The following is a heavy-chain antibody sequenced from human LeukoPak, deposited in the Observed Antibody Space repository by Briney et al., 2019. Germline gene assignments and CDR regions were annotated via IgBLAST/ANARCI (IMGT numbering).Heavy chain of an antibody. V-gene: IGHV3-23*01. CDR2: ISGSGGST. D-gene: IGHD2-8*01. J-gene: IGHJ4*02. Sequence: QPGGSLRLSCAASGFTFSSYAMSWVRQAPGKGLEWVSAISGSGGSTYYADSEKGRFTISRDNSKNTLYLQMNSLRAEDTAVYYCAKDRDIVLMVYAEYFDYWGQGTLVTVSS. CDR1: GFTFSSYA. CDR3: AKDRDIVLMVYAEYFDY.